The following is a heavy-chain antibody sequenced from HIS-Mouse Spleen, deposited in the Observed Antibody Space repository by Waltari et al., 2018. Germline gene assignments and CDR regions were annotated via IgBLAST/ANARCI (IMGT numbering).Heavy chain of an antibody. Sequence: QLQLQESGPGLVKPSETLSLTCTVSGGSSSSRSYYWGWIRQPPGKGPEWIGSIYYSGRTYYNPSLKSRVTISVDTSKNQFSLKLSSVTAADTAVYYCAREIPYSSSWYDWYFDLWGRGTLVTVSS. CDR1: GGSSSSRSYY. V-gene: IGHV4-39*07. CDR2: IYYSGRT. CDR3: AREIPYSSSWYDWYFDL. D-gene: IGHD6-13*01. J-gene: IGHJ2*01.